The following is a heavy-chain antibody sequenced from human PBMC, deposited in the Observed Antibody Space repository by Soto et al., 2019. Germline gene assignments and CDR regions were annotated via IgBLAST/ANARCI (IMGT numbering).Heavy chain of an antibody. V-gene: IGHV1-18*01. CDR1: GYTFTNYG. J-gene: IGHJ6*02. D-gene: IGHD3-10*01. Sequence: RASVKVSCKASGYTFTNYGISWVRQAPGQGLEWMGWISAYNGNTNYAQKLQGRVTMTTDTSTSTAYMELRSLRSDDTAVYYCAREKFGFTMVRGVIIYYGMDVWGQGTTVTVSS. CDR3: AREKFGFTMVRGVIIYYGMDV. CDR2: ISAYNGNT.